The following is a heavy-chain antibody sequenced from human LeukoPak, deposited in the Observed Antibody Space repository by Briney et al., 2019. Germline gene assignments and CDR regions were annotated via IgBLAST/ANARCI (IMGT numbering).Heavy chain of an antibody. CDR2: ISYIGST. CDR3: ARDLVTVTKGFDI. D-gene: IGHD4-17*01. V-gene: IGHV4-59*01. CDR1: GFTFSDAW. J-gene: IGHJ3*02. Sequence: GSLRLSCAASGFTFSDAWMSWVRQTPGKGLEWVGYISYIGSTNYNPSLKSRVTISIDTSKNQFSLKLSSVTAADTAVYYCARDLVTVTKGFDIWGQGTMVSVSS.